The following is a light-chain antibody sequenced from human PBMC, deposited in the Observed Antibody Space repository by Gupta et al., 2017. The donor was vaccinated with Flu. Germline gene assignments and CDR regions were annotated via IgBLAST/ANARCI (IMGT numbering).Light chain of an antibody. Sequence: PSTLSASVGDRVTITCRASQSISSWLAWYQQKPGKAPKLLIYKASSLESGVPLRFSGSGSGTEFTLTTSSLQPDDLAAYYCQQDEAYPLTFGGGTKVEIK. CDR3: QQDEAYPLT. CDR2: KAS. CDR1: QSISSW. J-gene: IGKJ4*01. V-gene: IGKV1-5*03.